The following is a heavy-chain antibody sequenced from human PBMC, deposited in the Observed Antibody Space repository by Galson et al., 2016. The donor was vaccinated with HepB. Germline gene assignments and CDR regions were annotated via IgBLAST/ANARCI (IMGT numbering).Heavy chain of an antibody. CDR2: IDWDDDK. CDR3: ARIRRQGFYYAMDV. V-gene: IGHV2-70*11. J-gene: IGHJ6*02. CDR1: GFSLSTSGMS. Sequence: PALVKPTQTLTLTCTFSGFSLSTSGMSISWIRQPPGKALEWLARIDWDDDKYYSTPLKTRLTLSKDASKNQVVLTLTNMDPVDTATYYCARIRRQGFYYAMDVWGQGTTVTVSS.